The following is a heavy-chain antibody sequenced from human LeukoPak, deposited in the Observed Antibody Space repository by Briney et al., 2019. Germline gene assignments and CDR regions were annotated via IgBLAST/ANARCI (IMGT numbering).Heavy chain of an antibody. Sequence: GGSLRLSCAASGFTFSSYAMSWVRQAPGKGLDWVSSIRDSGSNTYYADSVKGRFTISRDNSKNTLYLQMNSLRAEDTAVYYCARERYSSGWDNWFDPWGQGTLVTVSS. CDR1: GFTFSSYA. CDR3: ARERYSSGWDNWFDP. CDR2: IRDSGSNT. D-gene: IGHD6-19*01. J-gene: IGHJ5*02. V-gene: IGHV3-23*01.